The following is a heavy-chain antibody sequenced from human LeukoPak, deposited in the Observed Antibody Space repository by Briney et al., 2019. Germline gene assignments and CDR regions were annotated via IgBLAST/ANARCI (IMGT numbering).Heavy chain of an antibody. CDR3: ARGPDYYGSEKYGMDV. D-gene: IGHD3-10*01. V-gene: IGHV1-18*01. Sequence: ASVKVSCKASGYTFTSYGISWVRQAPGQGLDWMGWISAYNGNTNYAQKLQGRVTMTTDTSTSTAYMELRSLRSDDTAVYYCARGPDYYGSEKYGMDVWGQGTTVTVSS. J-gene: IGHJ6*02. CDR2: ISAYNGNT. CDR1: GYTFTSYG.